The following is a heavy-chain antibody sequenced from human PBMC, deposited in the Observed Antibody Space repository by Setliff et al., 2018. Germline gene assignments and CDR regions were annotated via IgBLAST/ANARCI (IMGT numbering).Heavy chain of an antibody. Sequence: QPGGSLRLSCASSGFTFSNYAMNWVRQAPGKGLEWVSGISGSGGSTFYADSVKGRFTISRDNSKNTLYLQMNSLRAEDTAVYYCAKGVGLDYYDRVDYWGQGTLVTVSS. J-gene: IGHJ4*02. CDR1: GFTFSNYA. CDR2: ISGSGGST. D-gene: IGHD3-22*01. V-gene: IGHV3-23*01. CDR3: AKGVGLDYYDRVDY.